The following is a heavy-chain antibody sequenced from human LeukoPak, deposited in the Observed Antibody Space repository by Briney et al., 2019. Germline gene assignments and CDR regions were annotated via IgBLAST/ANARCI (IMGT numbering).Heavy chain of an antibody. Sequence: PGGSLRLSCAASGFTLSSYDMHCVRQAPGEGLKWVAYFGITSTIYYAESVKGRFTISRDNAKNSLYLQMNSLRAEDTAGYYCAGFGDYPYWGQGTLVTVSS. CDR2: FGITSTI. J-gene: IGHJ4*02. CDR3: AGFGDYPY. D-gene: IGHD4-17*01. V-gene: IGHV3-48*01. CDR1: GFTLSSYD.